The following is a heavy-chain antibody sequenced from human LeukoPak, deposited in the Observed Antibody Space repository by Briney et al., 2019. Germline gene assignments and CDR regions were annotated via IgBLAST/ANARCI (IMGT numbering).Heavy chain of an antibody. Sequence: GGSLRLSCAACGYTFSNYGMHWVRQAPGKGLEWVAIIWYDGSNKYYADSVKGRFTISRDNSKNTLYLQMNSLRAEDTAVYYCARDGGYGGNPNDAFDMWGQGTMVTVSS. CDR2: IWYDGSNK. J-gene: IGHJ3*02. CDR3: ARDGGYGGNPNDAFDM. D-gene: IGHD4-23*01. CDR1: GYTFSNYG. V-gene: IGHV3-33*01.